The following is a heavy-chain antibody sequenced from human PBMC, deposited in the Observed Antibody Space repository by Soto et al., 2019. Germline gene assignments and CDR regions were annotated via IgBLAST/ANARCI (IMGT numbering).Heavy chain of an antibody. CDR1: GFTFSSYS. J-gene: IGHJ6*02. Sequence: GGSLRLSCAASGFTFSSYSMNWVRQAPGKGLEWVSSISSSSSYIYYADSVKGRFTISRDNAKNSLYLQMNSLRAEDTAVYYCARILLYYDILTGYYRAPYYYGMDVWGQGTTVTVSS. CDR2: ISSSSSYI. D-gene: IGHD3-9*01. V-gene: IGHV3-21*01. CDR3: ARILLYYDILTGYYRAPYYYGMDV.